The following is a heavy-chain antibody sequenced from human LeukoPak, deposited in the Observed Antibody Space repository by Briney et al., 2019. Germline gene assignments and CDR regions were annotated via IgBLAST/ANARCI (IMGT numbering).Heavy chain of an antibody. V-gene: IGHV3-7*01. CDR3: ARGPLGFCSTNSCPFDY. CDR2: IKQDGSEK. Sequence: GGSLRLSCAASGFTCSNYWMSWVRQIPGKGLEWVANIKQDGSEKYYVDSVKGRFTISRDSAKNSLYQQMNSLRAEDTAVYYCARGPLGFCSTNSCPFDYWGQGTLVTVSS. D-gene: IGHD2-2*01. J-gene: IGHJ4*02. CDR1: GFTCSNYW.